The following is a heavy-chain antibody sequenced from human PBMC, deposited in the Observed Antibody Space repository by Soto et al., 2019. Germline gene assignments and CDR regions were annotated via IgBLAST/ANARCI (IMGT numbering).Heavy chain of an antibody. J-gene: IGHJ6*03. CDR2: IYSGGSK. Sequence: GGSLRLSCAASGFTVSSNYMSWVRQAPGKGLEWVSVIYSGGSKYYADSVKGRFTISRDNSKNTLYLQMNSLRAEDTAVYYCAREGDTFYYYYYMDVWGKGTTVTVSS. D-gene: IGHD2-21*01. CDR3: AREGDTFYYYYYMDV. CDR1: GFTVSSNY. V-gene: IGHV3-66*01.